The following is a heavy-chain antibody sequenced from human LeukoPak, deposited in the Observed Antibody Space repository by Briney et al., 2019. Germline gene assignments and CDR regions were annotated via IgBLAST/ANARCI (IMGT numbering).Heavy chain of an antibody. CDR2: IYYSGST. V-gene: IGHV4-59*12. CDR3: ARIADSSGYYYFDY. D-gene: IGHD3-22*01. CDR1: GGSISSYY. J-gene: IGHJ4*02. Sequence: SETLSLTCTVSGGSISSYYWSWIRQPPGKGLEWIGYIYYSGSTNYNPSLKSRVTISVDTSKNQFSLKLSSVTAADTAVYYCARIADSSGYYYFDYWGQGTLVTVSS.